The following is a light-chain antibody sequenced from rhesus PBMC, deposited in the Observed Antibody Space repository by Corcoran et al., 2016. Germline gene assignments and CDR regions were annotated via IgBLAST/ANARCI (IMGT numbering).Light chain of an antibody. J-gene: IGKJ4*01. CDR1: QSISSW. V-gene: IGKV1-22*01. Sequence: DIQMTQSPSSLSASVGDTVTITCRASQSISSWLDWYQQKPGKAPKLLISKESSLQSGVPSRFSGSGSGTDFTLTISSLQPEDCATYFCLQYSSLLTFGGGTKVEIK. CDR2: KES. CDR3: LQYSSLLT.